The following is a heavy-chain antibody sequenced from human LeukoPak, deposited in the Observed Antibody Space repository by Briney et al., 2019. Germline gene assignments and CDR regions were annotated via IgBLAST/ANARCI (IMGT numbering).Heavy chain of an antibody. CDR3: ARTVSSRGSDYFDY. CDR1: GFTFSNYW. V-gene: IGHV3-7*05. D-gene: IGHD3-16*01. Sequence: GGSLRLSCAASGFTFSNYWMSWVRQAPGKGLEWVANIKQDGSEEYYVDSVKGRFTISRDSAKTSLYLQMNSLRAEDTAQYYCARTVSSRGSDYFDYWGQGTLVTVSS. CDR2: IKQDGSEE. J-gene: IGHJ4*02.